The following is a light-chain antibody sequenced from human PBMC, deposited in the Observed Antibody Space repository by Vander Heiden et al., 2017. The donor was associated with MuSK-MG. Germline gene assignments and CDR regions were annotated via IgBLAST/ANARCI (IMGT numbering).Light chain of an antibody. CDR3: QQSYSTPRT. CDR1: QSISSY. CDR2: AAS. J-gene: IGKJ1*01. V-gene: IGKV1-39*01. Sequence: DLQMTQSPSSLSASVGDRVTITCRASQSISSYLHWYQQKPGKAPKLLIYAASSLQSGVPSRFSGSGSGTDFTLTISSLQPEDFATYYCQQSYSTPRTFGQGTNLEIK.